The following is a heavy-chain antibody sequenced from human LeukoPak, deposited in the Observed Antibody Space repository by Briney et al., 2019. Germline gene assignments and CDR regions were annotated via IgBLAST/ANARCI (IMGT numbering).Heavy chain of an antibody. CDR1: GYTFSSYA. J-gene: IGHJ4*02. V-gene: IGHV1-3*01. CDR3: ARDYYSSGSYYLDY. Sequence: GASVKVSCKGSGYTFSSYAIHWVRQAPGQRLEWMGWINAGNGDTKYSQKFQGRVTITRDTSATTAYMELSSLRSEDTAVYYCARDYYSSGSYYLDYWGQGTLVTVSS. D-gene: IGHD3-10*01. CDR2: INAGNGDT.